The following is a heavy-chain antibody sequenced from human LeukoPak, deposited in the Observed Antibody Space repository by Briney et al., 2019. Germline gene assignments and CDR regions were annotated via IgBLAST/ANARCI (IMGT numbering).Heavy chain of an antibody. CDR2: IKQDGSQR. CDR3: APDMGGRHYGMDV. Sequence: GGSLRLSCAASGFTFNNYWMSWVRQAPGKGLEWVANIKQDGSQRYYVDSVKGRFTISRDNAKNSLYLQMNSLRAEDTAVYYCAPDMGGRHYGMDVWGQGTTITVSS. V-gene: IGHV3-7*01. CDR1: GFTFNNYW. J-gene: IGHJ6*02. D-gene: IGHD3-16*01.